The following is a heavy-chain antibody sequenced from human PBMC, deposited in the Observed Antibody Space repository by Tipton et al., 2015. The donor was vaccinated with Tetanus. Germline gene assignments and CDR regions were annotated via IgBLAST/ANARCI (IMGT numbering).Heavy chain of an antibody. J-gene: IGHJ4*02. D-gene: IGHD3-16*01. CDR1: GDRVSSNSVA. Sequence: LVKPTQTLSLTCAISGDRVSSNSVAWNWIRQSPSRGLEWLGRTYFRSKWFTDFAPSVKSRITIEPATSKNQFFLQLHSVTPDDTAVYFCARGGGGPPFDSWGQGTLVTVSS. CDR2: TYFRSKWFT. CDR3: ARGGGGPPFDS. V-gene: IGHV6-1*01.